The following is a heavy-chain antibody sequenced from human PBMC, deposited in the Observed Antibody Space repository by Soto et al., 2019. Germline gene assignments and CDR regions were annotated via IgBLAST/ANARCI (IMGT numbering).Heavy chain of an antibody. CDR2: IIPIFGTA. CDR3: ARGSSGFMITFGENYGMDV. V-gene: IGHV1-69*13. CDR1: GGTFSSYA. Sequence: ASVKVSCKASGGTFSSYAISWVRQAPGQGLEWMGGIIPIFGTANYAQKFQGRVTITADESTSTAYMELSSLRSEDTAVYYCARGSSGFMITFGENYGMDVWGQGTTVTVPS. D-gene: IGHD3-16*01. J-gene: IGHJ6*02.